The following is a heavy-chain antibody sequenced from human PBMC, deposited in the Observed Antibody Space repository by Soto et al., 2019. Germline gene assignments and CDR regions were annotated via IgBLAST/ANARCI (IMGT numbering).Heavy chain of an antibody. V-gene: IGHV2-5*02. CDR2: IDWDDDK. CDR1: GFSLSTSGVG. D-gene: IGHD6-13*01. Sequence: QITLKESGPTLVKPTQTLTLTCTFSGFSLSTSGVGVGWIRQPPGKALEWLALIDWDDDKRYSPSLKSRLTITKATSKNQVVLTMTNMDPVDTATYYCAHSRSSSSTYYFDYWGQGTLVTVSS. CDR3: AHSRSSSSTYYFDY. J-gene: IGHJ4*02.